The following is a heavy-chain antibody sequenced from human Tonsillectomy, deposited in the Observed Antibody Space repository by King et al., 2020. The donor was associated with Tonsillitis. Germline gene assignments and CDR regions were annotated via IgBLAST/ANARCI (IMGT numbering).Heavy chain of an antibody. J-gene: IGHJ6*02. CDR2: INPNSGGT. D-gene: IGHD4-17*01. CDR3: ARAGPVTTMAYYYGMDV. Sequence: QLVQSGAEVKKPGASVKVSCKASGYTFTGYYMHWVRQAPGQGLEWMGCINPNSGGTNYAQKFQGRVTITRDTSISTAYMELSRLRSDDTAVYYCARAGPVTTMAYYYGMDVWGQGNTVTVSS. CDR1: GYTFTGYY. V-gene: IGHV1-2*02.